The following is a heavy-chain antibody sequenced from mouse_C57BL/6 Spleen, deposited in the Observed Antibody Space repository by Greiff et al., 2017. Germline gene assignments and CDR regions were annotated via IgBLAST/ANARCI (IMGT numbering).Heavy chain of an antibody. CDR3: ATGAWFAY. CDR1: GYTFTSYW. J-gene: IGHJ3*01. V-gene: IGHV1-64*01. CDR2: IHPNSGST. Sequence: VQLQQPGAELVKPGASVKLSCKASGYTFTSYWMHWVKQRPGQGLEWIGMIHPNSGSTNYNEKLKSKAKLTVDKYSSTAYMQLSSLTYCDSAVYYCATGAWFAYWGQGTLVTVSA.